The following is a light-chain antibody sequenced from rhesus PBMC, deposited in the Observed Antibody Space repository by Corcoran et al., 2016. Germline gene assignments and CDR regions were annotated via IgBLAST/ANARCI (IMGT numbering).Light chain of an antibody. Sequence: DIQMTQSPSALSASVGDTVTITCRASHDISRHLAWYQQKPGKATKPLIYFPSNLQSGVPSRFSGRGSGTDFSLTVRSLSPEDLAVYYCQQHPDYPLTVGGGTKVEIK. CDR2: FPS. J-gene: IGKJ4*01. CDR3: QQHPDYPLT. V-gene: IGKV1S14*01. CDR1: HDISRH.